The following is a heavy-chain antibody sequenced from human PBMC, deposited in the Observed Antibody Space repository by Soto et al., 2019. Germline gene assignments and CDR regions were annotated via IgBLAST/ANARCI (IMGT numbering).Heavy chain of an antibody. CDR3: TREQSDDNYFDP. CDR1: GGSISSYY. J-gene: IGHJ5*02. D-gene: IGHD6-19*01. Sequence: SETLSLTCTVSGGSISSYYWSWIRQPAGKGLEWIGRIYISGSTNYNPSLESRVTMSVDTSKNHFSLRLSSVTAADTAVYYCTREQSDDNYFDPWGQGTLVTVSS. CDR2: IYISGST. V-gene: IGHV4-4*07.